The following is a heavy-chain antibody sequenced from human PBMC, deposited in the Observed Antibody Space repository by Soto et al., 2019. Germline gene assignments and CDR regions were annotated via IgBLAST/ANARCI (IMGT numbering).Heavy chain of an antibody. CDR2: IFSGGST. D-gene: IGHD7-27*01. CDR3: ARVPDTGGRDYLDY. J-gene: IGHJ4*02. V-gene: IGHV3-53*01. CDR1: GFTVSHNY. Sequence: EVQLVESGGGLIQPGGSLRLSCAASGFTVSHNYMTWLRQALGTGLEWVSVIFSGGSTYYGDSVKGRFTISRDISKNMVYLQMNSLRAEDTAVYYCARVPDTGGRDYLDYWGQGTLVTVSS.